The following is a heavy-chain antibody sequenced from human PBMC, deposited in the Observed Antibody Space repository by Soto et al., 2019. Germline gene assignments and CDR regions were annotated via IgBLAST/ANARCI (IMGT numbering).Heavy chain of an antibody. D-gene: IGHD1-26*01. CDR1: GGTFDNFI. CDR2: IVPMLGTP. CDR3: ARNGTYSSSLSQYSGMDV. J-gene: IGHJ6*02. Sequence: QVQLVQSGAEVKEPGSSVRVSCKASGGTFDNFIMNWVRQTPGRGLEWMGGIVPMLGTPTYAEKFKGRVTISATGSTSTMYMEVTSLSSEDTAIYYCARNGTYSSSLSQYSGMDVCGHGTTVTVSS. V-gene: IGHV1-69*01.